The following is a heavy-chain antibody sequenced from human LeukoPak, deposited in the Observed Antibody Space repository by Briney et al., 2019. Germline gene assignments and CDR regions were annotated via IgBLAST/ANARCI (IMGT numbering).Heavy chain of an antibody. V-gene: IGHV3-30*04. J-gene: IGHJ4*02. CDR1: GFTFSSYA. D-gene: IGHD6-19*01. CDR3: ARDNIAVAGFTSYFDY. CDR2: ISYDGSNK. Sequence: GGSLRLSCAASGFTFSSYAMHWVRQAPGKGLEWVAVISYDGSNKYYADSVKGRFTISRDNAKNSLYLQMNSLRAEDTAVYYCARDNIAVAGFTSYFDYWGQGTLVTVSS.